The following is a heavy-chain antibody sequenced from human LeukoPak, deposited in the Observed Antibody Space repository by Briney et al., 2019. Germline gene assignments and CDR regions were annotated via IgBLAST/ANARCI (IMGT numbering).Heavy chain of an antibody. D-gene: IGHD3-22*01. J-gene: IGHJ4*02. CDR2: ISGSGGST. CDR1: GFTFSNYD. V-gene: IGHV3-23*01. CDR3: AKGLTYFYDSSVIDY. Sequence: GGSPRLSCAASGFTFSNYDISWVRQAPGKGLEWVSAISGSGGSTYYADSVKGRFTISRDTSKNTLYLQMTLLRAETTAFYYFAKGLTYFYDSSVIDYCGEGTLVTVSP.